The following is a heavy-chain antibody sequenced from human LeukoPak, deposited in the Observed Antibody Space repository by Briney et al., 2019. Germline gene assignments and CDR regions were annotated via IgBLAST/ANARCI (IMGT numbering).Heavy chain of an antibody. Sequence: PGGSLTLSCAAYGFTFSTYSMNWLRQVPGKGLEWVSSLSSSSSSIFYSDPVKGRFTISRDNAKNSVYLQMNSLRAEDTAVYCCARDRVLVDYWGQGTLVTVSS. V-gene: IGHV3-21*01. J-gene: IGHJ4*02. CDR1: GFTFSTYS. CDR3: ARDRVLVDY. CDR2: LSSSSSSI. D-gene: IGHD3-3*02.